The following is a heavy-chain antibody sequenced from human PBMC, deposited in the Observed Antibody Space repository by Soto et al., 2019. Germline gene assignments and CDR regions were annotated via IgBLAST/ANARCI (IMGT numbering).Heavy chain of an antibody. CDR3: ARPPYCGGDCYYLDF. Sequence: GGSLRLSCAASGFTFSSYAMTWVRQAPGKGLEWVSSISGSGVTTNYADTGKGRFIVSRDNYKNTVSLQMNSLRAEDTAVYYCARPPYCGGDCYYLDFWGQGTLVTVSS. CDR1: GFTFSSYA. CDR2: ISGSGVTT. J-gene: IGHJ4*02. V-gene: IGHV3-23*01. D-gene: IGHD2-21*02.